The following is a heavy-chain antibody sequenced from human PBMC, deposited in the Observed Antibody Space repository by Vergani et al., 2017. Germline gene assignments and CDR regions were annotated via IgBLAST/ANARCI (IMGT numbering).Heavy chain of an antibody. CDR2: INHSGST. V-gene: IGHV4-34*01. CDR1: GGSFSGYY. J-gene: IGHJ6*03. Sequence: QVQLQQWGAGLLKPSETLSLTCAVYGGSFSGYYWSWIRQPPGKGLEWIGEINHSGSTNYNPSLKSRVTISVDTSQNQFSLKLSSVTAADTAVYYCARRREPRGYLRAYYYXMDVWGKGTTVTVSS. CDR3: ARRREPRGYLRAYYYXMDV. D-gene: IGHD1-14*01.